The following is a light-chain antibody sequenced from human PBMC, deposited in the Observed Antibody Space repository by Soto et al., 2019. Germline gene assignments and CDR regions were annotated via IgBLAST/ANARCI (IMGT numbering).Light chain of an antibody. J-gene: IGLJ2*01. V-gene: IGLV2-8*01. CDR1: SSDVGGYNY. CDR2: EVS. Sequence: QSALTQPPSASGSPGQSVTISCTGTSSDVGGYNYVSWYQQHPGKAPKLMISEVSKRPSGVPDRFSGSKSGNTASLTVSGLLAEDEADYYCSSYAGSNREVFGGGTKVTVL. CDR3: SSYAGSNREV.